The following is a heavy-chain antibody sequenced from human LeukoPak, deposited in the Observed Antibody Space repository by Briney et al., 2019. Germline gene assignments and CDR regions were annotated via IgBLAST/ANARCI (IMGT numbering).Heavy chain of an antibody. CDR2: INCHSGGT. V-gene: IGHV1-2*02. CDR1: GYTFTSYG. D-gene: IGHD1-26*01. Sequence: ASVKVSCKASGYTFTSYGISWVRQAPGQGLEWMGWINCHSGGTNHAQKFQGSVTMTRDPSISTAYMELTSLISDDTAVYYCARGDTYGVDYWGQGTLVTVSS. CDR3: ARGDTYGVDY. J-gene: IGHJ4*02.